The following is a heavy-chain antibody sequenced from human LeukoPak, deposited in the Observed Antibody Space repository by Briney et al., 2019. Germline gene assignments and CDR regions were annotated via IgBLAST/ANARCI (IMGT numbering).Heavy chain of an antibody. CDR2: INHSGST. Sequence: SETLSLTCAVYGASLSAYYWTWIRQSPAGGLEWIGEINHSGSTNYNPSLKSRVTISVDTSKSHLSLELTSVTAADTAVYYCARVMGYYVSGSSYFDHWGQGTLVTVSS. D-gene: IGHD3-10*01. V-gene: IGHV4-34*01. CDR1: GASLSAYY. J-gene: IGHJ4*02. CDR3: ARVMGYYVSGSSYFDH.